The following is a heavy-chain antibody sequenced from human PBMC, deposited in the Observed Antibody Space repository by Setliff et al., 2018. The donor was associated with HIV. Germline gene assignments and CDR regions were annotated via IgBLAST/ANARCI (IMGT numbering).Heavy chain of an antibody. CDR3: ARRYGFDSSGLENDAFDI. CDR1: GYSFANYW. D-gene: IGHD3-22*01. V-gene: IGHV5-51*01. Sequence: SGESLKISCKASGYSFANYWVGWVRQMPGKGLEWMGLIYPGDSETRYNPSFQGQVSISADKSINTAYLQWSSLKASDTAMYYCARRYGFDSSGLENDAFDIWGQGTLVT. J-gene: IGHJ3*02. CDR2: IYPGDSET.